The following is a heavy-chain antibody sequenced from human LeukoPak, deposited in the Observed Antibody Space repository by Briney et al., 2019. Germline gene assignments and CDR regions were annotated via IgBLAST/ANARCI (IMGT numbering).Heavy chain of an antibody. D-gene: IGHD3-22*01. V-gene: IGHV5-51*01. J-gene: IGHJ3*01. CDR3: ARPNITSYYDSRGYDAFDV. CDR2: IYPDDSDT. Sequence: GESLHISCQGSGYTFNAYWISGVRQVPGKGLEWMGIIYPDDSDTRYSPSFQGQVTISADKSVRTAYLQWSSLKASDTAMYYCARPNITSYYDSRGYDAFDVWGQGTMVTVSA. CDR1: GYTFNAYW.